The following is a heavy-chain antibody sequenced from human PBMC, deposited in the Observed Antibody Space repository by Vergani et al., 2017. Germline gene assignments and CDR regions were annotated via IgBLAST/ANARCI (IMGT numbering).Heavy chain of an antibody. D-gene: IGHD3-3*01. J-gene: IGHJ2*01. Sequence: EVQLVESGGGLVKPGGSLRLSCAASEFSFSSYSMNWVRRAPGKGLEWVSSVSTSSSYIYYADSVSGRLNISQDNAKNSLFLQMNSLRAEDTAVYYCARDGAFWSDWYFDIWGRGTLVTVSS. CDR3: ARDGAFWSDWYFDI. CDR2: VSTSSSYI. V-gene: IGHV3-21*01. CDR1: EFSFSSYS.